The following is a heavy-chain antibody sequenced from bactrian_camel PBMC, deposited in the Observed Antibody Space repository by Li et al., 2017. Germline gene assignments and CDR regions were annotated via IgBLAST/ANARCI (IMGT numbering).Heavy chain of an antibody. D-gene: IGHD5*01. CDR2: NSRTDDST. J-gene: IGHJ4*01. CDR1: VFGSDDAD. Sequence: VQLVESGGGSVQAGESLRLSCPVSVFGSDDADMSWIRQAPGKGLEWVSGTNSRTDDSTVYSGSVKGRFTISIDNAKSTLYLQMNNLRADVTAMYYCAIGLFADFGLGRGTQVTVS. V-gene: IGHV3-1*01.